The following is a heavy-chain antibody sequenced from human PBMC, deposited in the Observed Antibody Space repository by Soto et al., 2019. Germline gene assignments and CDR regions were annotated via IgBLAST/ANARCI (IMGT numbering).Heavy chain of an antibody. V-gene: IGHV1-69*06. J-gene: IGHJ3*01. CDR2: TVPVFDTS. Sequence: QVQLVQSGAVVKKPGSSVEVSCKASGGTFNGYGISWVRQAPGQGLEWMGGTVPVFDTSKYAPRFQGRVTITADKSTSTDYMELSSVTSEDTAIYFCARGVSNSGAYYTGPSAYDLWGQGTLVIVSS. CDR3: ARGVSNSGAYYTGPSAYDL. D-gene: IGHD3-10*01. CDR1: GGTFNGYG.